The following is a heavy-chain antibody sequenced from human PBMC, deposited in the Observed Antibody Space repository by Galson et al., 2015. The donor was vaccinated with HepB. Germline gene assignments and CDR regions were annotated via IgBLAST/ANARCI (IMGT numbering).Heavy chain of an antibody. D-gene: IGHD1-7*01. V-gene: IGHV3-33*06. CDR2: IWYDGSNK. J-gene: IGHJ4*02. Sequence: FSSYGMHWVRQAPGKGLEWVAVIWYDGSNKYYADSVKGRFTISRDNSKNTLYLQMNSLRAEDTAVYYCAKANRRYNWNYASLDYWGQGTLVTVSS. CDR1: FSSYG. CDR3: AKANRRYNWNYASLDY.